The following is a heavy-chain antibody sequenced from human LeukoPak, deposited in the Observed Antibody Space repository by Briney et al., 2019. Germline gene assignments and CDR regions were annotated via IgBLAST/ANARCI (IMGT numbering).Heavy chain of an antibody. D-gene: IGHD2-2*01. J-gene: IGHJ5*02. Sequence: GGSLRLSCAASGFTFSSYGMSWVRQAPGKGLEWVSAISGSGGSTYYADSVKGRFTISRDNSKNTLYLQMNSLRAEDTAVYYCAKDSPTPLYCSSTSCPITSNNWFDPWGQGTLVTVSS. CDR3: AKDSPTPLYCSSTSCPITSNNWFDP. CDR2: ISGSGGST. V-gene: IGHV3-23*01. CDR1: GFTFSSYG.